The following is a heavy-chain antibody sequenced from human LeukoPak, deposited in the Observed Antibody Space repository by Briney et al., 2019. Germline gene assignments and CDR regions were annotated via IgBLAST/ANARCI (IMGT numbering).Heavy chain of an antibody. CDR2: IGTAGDT. CDR1: GFTFSSYD. D-gene: IGHD2-15*01. CDR3: AASSPGYCSGGSCYYVDY. Sequence: GGSLRLSCAASGFTFSSYDMHWVRQATGKGLEWVSAIGTAGDTYYPGSVKGRFTISRENAKNSLYLQMNSLRAGDTAVYYRAASSPGYCSGGSCYYVDYWGQGTLVTVSS. J-gene: IGHJ4*02. V-gene: IGHV3-13*01.